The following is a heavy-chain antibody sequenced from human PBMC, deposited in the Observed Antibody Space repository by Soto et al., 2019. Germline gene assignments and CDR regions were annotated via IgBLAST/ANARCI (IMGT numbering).Heavy chain of an antibody. J-gene: IGHJ4*02. CDR3: AKSATVPAAIAY. V-gene: IGHV1-18*01. CDR2: ISSYNGDT. CDR1: GYTFTRSG. Sequence: ASVKVSCKASGYTFTRSGISWVRQAPGQGPEWMGWISSYNGDTNYAQTFQGRVTITTDTSASTAYMELSSLRSDDTAVYYCAKSATVPAAIAYWGQGTLVTVSS. D-gene: IGHD2-2*02.